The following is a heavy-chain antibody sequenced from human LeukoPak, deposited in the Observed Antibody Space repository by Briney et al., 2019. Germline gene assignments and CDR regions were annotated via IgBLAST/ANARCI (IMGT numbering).Heavy chain of an antibody. Sequence: PGGSLRLSCTASGFSFSSHWMTWVRQAPGKGLEWVANIKADGSEKNYVDSVKGRFTISRDNARNSLYLQMNSLRAEDTAVYYCASILRWDIGFDYWGQGTLVTVSS. J-gene: IGHJ4*02. D-gene: IGHD2-21*01. V-gene: IGHV3-7*01. CDR3: ASILRWDIGFDY. CDR1: GFSFSSHW. CDR2: IKADGSEK.